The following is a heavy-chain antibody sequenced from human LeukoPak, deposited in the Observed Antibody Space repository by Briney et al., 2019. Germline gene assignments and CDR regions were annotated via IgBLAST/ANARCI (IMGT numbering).Heavy chain of an antibody. CDR1: GFTFSSYS. D-gene: IGHD2-15*01. CDR2: ISSSSSYI. Sequence: GGSLRLSCAASGFTFSSYSMNWVRQAPGKGLEWVSSISSSSSYIYYADSVKGRFTISRDNAKNSLYLQMNSLRAEDTAVYYCARDRGGSYSAIDYWGQGTLVTVSS. J-gene: IGHJ4*02. CDR3: ARDRGGSYSAIDY. V-gene: IGHV3-21*01.